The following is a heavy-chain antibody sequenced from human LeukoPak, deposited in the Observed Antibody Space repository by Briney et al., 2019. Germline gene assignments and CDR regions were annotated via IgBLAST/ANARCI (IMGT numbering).Heavy chain of an antibody. CDR2: ISDDGSSA. Sequence: GGSLRLSCAASGFTFGNYWMHWVRQAPGEGLLWVSRISDDGSSANYADSVQGRFTISRDNAKNTVYLKMHSLSAEDTAVYYCVSGYCSSTTCYRGAYWGQGTLVTVSS. J-gene: IGHJ4*02. CDR3: VSGYCSSTTCYRGAY. D-gene: IGHD2-2*03. CDR1: GFTFGNYW. V-gene: IGHV3-74*01.